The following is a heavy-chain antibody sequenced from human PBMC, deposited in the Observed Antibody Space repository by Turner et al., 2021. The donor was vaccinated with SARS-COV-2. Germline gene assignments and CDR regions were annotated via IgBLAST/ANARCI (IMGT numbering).Heavy chain of an antibody. CDR3: ARGDDFWSGSYYYDMDV. Sequence: EVQLVESGGGLVQPGGSLRLSCAASGFTVSNNYMSWVRQAPGKGLEWVSSISTSSSYIYYADSVKGRFTISRDNAKNSLYLKMNSLRDEDTAVYYCARGDDFWSGSYYYDMDVWGQGTTVTVSS. CDR1: GFTVSNNY. D-gene: IGHD3-3*01. V-gene: IGHV3-21*01. CDR2: ISTSSSYI. J-gene: IGHJ6*02.